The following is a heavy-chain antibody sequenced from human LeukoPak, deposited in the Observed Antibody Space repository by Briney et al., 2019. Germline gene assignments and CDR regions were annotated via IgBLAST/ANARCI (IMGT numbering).Heavy chain of an antibody. CDR1: GGTFSSYA. Sequence: SVKVSCKASGGTFSSYAISWVRQAPGQGLEWMGGIIPIFGTANYAQKFQGRVTITADESTSTAYMELRSLRSDDTAVYYCARDLSVTTGYFDYWGQGTLVTVSS. V-gene: IGHV1-69*13. J-gene: IGHJ4*02. CDR3: ARDLSVTTGYFDY. CDR2: IIPIFGTA. D-gene: IGHD4-17*01.